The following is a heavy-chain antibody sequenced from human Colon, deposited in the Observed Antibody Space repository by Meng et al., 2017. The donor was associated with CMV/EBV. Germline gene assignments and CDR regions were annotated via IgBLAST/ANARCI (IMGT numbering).Heavy chain of an antibody. V-gene: IGHV3-23*01. Sequence: GESLKISCVTSGFSFKNHAMNWVRHIPGKGLEWVSSISGSGDNAYYPESVKGRLTISRDNSKNTLYLQMNSLRVEDTAVYYCTKGAQYDASGYMDFWGQGTLVTVSS. CDR1: GFSFKNHA. CDR3: TKGAQYDASGYMDF. J-gene: IGHJ4*02. CDR2: ISGSGDNA. D-gene: IGHD6-25*01.